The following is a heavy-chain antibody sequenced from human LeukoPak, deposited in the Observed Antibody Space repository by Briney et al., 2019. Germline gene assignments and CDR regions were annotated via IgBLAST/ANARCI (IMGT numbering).Heavy chain of an antibody. J-gene: IGHJ4*02. V-gene: IGHV4-4*07. CDR3: ARHAGDGPVYYFDY. Sequence: SETLSLTCTVSGGSISSYYWSWIRQPAGKGLEWIGRIYTSGCTNYNPCLKSRVNISVDKSKNHLSLKQSSVTAADTAVLFCARHAGDGPVYYFDYWGQGTLVTVSS. CDR2: IYTSGCT. D-gene: IGHD5-24*01. CDR1: GGSISSYY.